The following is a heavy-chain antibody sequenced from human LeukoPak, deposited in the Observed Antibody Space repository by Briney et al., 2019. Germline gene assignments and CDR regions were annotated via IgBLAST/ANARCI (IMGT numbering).Heavy chain of an antibody. V-gene: IGHV3-21*01. D-gene: IGHD4-11*01. CDR3: ARSVVPTDWFDP. Sequence: GGSLRLSCAASGFTFSSYSMNWVRQAPGKGLEWVSSISSSSSYIYYADSVKGRFAISRDNAKNSLYLQMNSLRAEDTAVYYCARSVVPTDWFDPWGQGTLVTVSS. CDR1: GFTFSSYS. CDR2: ISSSSSYI. J-gene: IGHJ5*02.